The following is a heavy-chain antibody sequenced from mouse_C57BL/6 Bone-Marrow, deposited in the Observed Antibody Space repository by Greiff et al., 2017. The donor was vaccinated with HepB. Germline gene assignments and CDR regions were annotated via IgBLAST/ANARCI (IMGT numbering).Heavy chain of an antibody. CDR2: IYPGDGDT. V-gene: IGHV1-80*01. D-gene: IGHD2-4*01. CDR1: GYAFSSYW. Sequence: VQLQHSGAELVKPGASVKISCKASGYAFSSYWMNWVKQRPGKGLEWIGQIYPGDGDTNYNGKFKGKATLTADKSSSTAYMQLSSLTSEDSAVYFCARAKRIYYDYGYYFDYWGQGTTLTVSS. J-gene: IGHJ2*01. CDR3: ARAKRIYYDYGYYFDY.